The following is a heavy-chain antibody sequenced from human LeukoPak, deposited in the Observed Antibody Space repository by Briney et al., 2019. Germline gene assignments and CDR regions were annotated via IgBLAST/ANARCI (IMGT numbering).Heavy chain of an antibody. CDR2: ITSSSIYI. J-gene: IGHJ4*02. V-gene: IGHV3-21*01. CDR1: GFSFSSHS. Sequence: PGGSLRLSCAASGFSFSSHSMNWVRQAPGKGLEWVSSITSSSIYIYYADSVKGRFTISRDNAKNSLYLQMNSLRAEDTAVYYCAKDHWSPNPPSWYPTYYFDYWGQGTLVTVSS. D-gene: IGHD6-13*01. CDR3: AKDHWSPNPPSWYPTYYFDY.